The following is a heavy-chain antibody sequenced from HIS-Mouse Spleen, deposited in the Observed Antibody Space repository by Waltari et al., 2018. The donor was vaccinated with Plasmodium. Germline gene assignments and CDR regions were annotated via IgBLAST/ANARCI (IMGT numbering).Heavy chain of an antibody. CDR2: INPNSGGT. J-gene: IGHJ1*01. CDR3: ARVLGYKAAAGTFVECYQQ. Sequence: QVQLVQSGAEVKKPGASVKVSCKASGYTFTGYYMHWVRQAPGQGLEWMGWINPNSGGTNYAQKFQGRVTMTRDTSISTAYMELSRLRSDDTAVYYCARVLGYKAAAGTFVECYQQWGQGSLVTVSS. CDR1: GYTFTGYY. D-gene: IGHD6-13*01. V-gene: IGHV1-2*02.